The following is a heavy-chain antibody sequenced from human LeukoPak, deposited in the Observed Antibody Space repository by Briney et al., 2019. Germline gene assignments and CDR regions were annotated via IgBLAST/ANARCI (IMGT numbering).Heavy chain of an antibody. CDR3: ARSDPPGSSSWWIIHAFDI. Sequence: SQTLSLTCVISGDSVASNSAAWNWIRQSPSRGLEWLGMTYYRSKWNNDYAVSVKSRININPDTSKNQFSLQLNSVTPEDTAVYYCARSDPPGSSSWWIIHAFDIWGQGTRVTVSS. CDR2: TYYRSKWNN. D-gene: IGHD6-13*01. CDR1: GDSVASNSAA. V-gene: IGHV6-1*01. J-gene: IGHJ3*02.